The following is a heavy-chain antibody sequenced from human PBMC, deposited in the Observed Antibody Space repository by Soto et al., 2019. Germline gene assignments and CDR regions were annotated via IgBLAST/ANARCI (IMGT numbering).Heavy chain of an antibody. V-gene: IGHV5-51*01. CDR3: VRQRVSAAMLIIDS. J-gene: IGHJ4*02. D-gene: IGHD3-16*01. Sequence: PGASLKLSCEACVYTFSIYWFASVRQIHGKGLEWMWNIYPDDSDTSNNPSFDGRVTVSADKSSNTAYLQWSSLEASDTAIYYCVRQRVSAAMLIIDSWGQGTPVTVSS. CDR2: IYPDDSDT. CDR1: VYTFSIYW.